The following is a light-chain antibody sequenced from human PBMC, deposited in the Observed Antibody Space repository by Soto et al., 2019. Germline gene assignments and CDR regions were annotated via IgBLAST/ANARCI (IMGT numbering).Light chain of an antibody. Sequence: IQMTQSPSSLSASVGDRVTITFRAGQSISRYLNWYQQIPGKAPKLLIYDASILQTGVPSRFSGSGSGTDFTLTINSLQPEDFATYYCQQAKSCPITFGQGTRLEIK. CDR2: DAS. J-gene: IGKJ5*01. CDR1: QSISRY. CDR3: QQAKSCPIT. V-gene: IGKV1-39*01.